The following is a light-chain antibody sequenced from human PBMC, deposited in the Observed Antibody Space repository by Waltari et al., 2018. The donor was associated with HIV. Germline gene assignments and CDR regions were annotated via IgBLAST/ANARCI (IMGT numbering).Light chain of an antibody. CDR3: QQRSDSPPST. CDR2: DAI. CDR1: QSVGSY. J-gene: IGKJ4*01. Sequence: IVLTQSPATLSLSPGETATLPCRASQSVGSYLAWYQQKPGRAPRLLIYDAINRATGIPARFSGSGSGTDFTLTISSLEPEDFAVYYCQQRSDSPPSTFGGGTKVEI. V-gene: IGKV3-11*01.